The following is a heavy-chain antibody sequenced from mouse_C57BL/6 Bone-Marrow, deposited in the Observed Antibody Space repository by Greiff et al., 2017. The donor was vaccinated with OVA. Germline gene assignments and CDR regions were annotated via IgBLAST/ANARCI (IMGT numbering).Heavy chain of an antibody. V-gene: IGHV1-22*01. CDR3: ARMPIYYGNYGGVYYYAMDY. Sequence: EVQLQQSGPELVKPGASVKMSCKASGYTFTDYNMHWVKQSHGKSLEWIGYINPNNGGTSYNQKFKGKATLTVNKSSSTAYMELRSLTSEDAAGYYCARMPIYYGNYGGVYYYAMDYWGQGTSVTVSS. D-gene: IGHD2-1*01. CDR2: INPNNGGT. CDR1: GYTFTDYN. J-gene: IGHJ4*01.